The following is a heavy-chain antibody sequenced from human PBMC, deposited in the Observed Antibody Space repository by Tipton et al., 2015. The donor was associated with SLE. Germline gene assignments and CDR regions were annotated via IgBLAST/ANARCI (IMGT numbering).Heavy chain of an antibody. Sequence: SLRLSCAASGFTFSDYYMSWIRQAPGKGLEWVSYISSSSSYTNYADSVKGRFTISRDNAKNSLYLQMNSLRAEDTAVYYCAKEGAYDTGAFDIWGQGTMVTVSS. CDR1: GFTFSDYY. D-gene: IGHD3-16*01. CDR2: ISSSSSYT. CDR3: AKEGAYDTGAFDI. J-gene: IGHJ3*02. V-gene: IGHV3-11*06.